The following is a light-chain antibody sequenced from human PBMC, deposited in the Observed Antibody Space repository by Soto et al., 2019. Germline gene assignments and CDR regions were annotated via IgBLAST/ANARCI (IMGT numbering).Light chain of an antibody. CDR1: QSVSSN. CDR2: GAS. Sequence: EIVTTQSPATLSVSPGERATLSCRASQSVSSNLAWYQQKPGQAPRLLIYGASTRATGIPARLSGSGSGTEFTLTISSLQSEDFAVYYCQQYNNWPQTFGQGTKVDIK. J-gene: IGKJ1*01. CDR3: QQYNNWPQT. V-gene: IGKV3-15*01.